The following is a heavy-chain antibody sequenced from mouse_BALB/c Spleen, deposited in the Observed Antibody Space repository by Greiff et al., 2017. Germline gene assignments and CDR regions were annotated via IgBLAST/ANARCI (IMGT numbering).Heavy chain of an antibody. Sequence: EVHLVESGGGLVQPGGSRKLSCAASGFTFSSFGMHWVRQAPEKGLEWVAYISSGSSTIYYADTVKGRFTISRDNPKNTLFLQMTSLRSEDTAMYYCARDNSHYYNDYRGQGTTLTVS. CDR2: ISSGSSTI. CDR1: GFTFSSFG. V-gene: IGHV5-17*02. CDR3: ARDNSHYYNDY. D-gene: IGHD3-3*01. J-gene: IGHJ2*01.